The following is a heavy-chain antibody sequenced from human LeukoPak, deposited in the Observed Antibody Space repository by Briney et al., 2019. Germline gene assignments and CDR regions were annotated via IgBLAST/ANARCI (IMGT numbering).Heavy chain of an antibody. Sequence: SQTLSLTCAISGDSVARKGAAWNWIRQSPTRGLEWLGRTSYSSKWYNDYAVSVKSRMTINADTSKNQFSLQLNSVTPEDTAVYYCARSQGDIDVWGKGTSVTVSS. V-gene: IGHV6-1*01. CDR2: TSYSSKWYN. CDR1: GDSVARKGAA. D-gene: IGHD1-26*01. CDR3: ARSQGDIDV. J-gene: IGHJ6*03.